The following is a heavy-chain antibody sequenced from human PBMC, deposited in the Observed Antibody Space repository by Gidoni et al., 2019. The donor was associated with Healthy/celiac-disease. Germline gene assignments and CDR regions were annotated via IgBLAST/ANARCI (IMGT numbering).Heavy chain of an antibody. D-gene: IGHD3-10*01. V-gene: IGHV4-34*01. CDR1: GGSFSGSY. J-gene: IGHJ6*02. CDR3: ARGQGTYYYGARKKYGMDV. CDR2: INHSGST. Sequence: QVQLQQLGAGLLKPSETLSLTCAVYGGSFSGSYWSWLRQPPGKGLEWIGEINHSGSTNYKPSLRSRVTISVDTSKNQFSLKLSSVTAADTAVYYCARGQGTYYYGARKKYGMDVWGQGTTVTVSS.